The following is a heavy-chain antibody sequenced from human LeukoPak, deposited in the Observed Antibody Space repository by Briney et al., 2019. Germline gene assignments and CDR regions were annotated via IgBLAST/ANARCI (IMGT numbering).Heavy chain of an antibody. CDR3: AREKSIAAAGPYYYYGMDV. CDR2: IYTSGST. D-gene: IGHD6-13*01. Sequence: SETLSLTCTVSGGSISSYYWSWIRQPAGKGLEWIGRIYTSGSTNYNPSLKSRVTISVDTSKNQFSLKLSSVTAADTAVYYCAREKSIAAAGPYYYYGMDVWGQGTTVTVSS. J-gene: IGHJ6*02. V-gene: IGHV4-4*07. CDR1: GGSISSYY.